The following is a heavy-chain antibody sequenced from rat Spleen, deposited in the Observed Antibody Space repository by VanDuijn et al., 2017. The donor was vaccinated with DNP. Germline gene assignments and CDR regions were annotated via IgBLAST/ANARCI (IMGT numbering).Heavy chain of an antibody. CDR3: ARDLHFGYNYAFDY. Sequence: EVQLVESGGGLVQPGRSLKISCAASGFTFSFYGMAWVRQAPKKGLEWVATISTSGDTSYYRDSVKGRFTLSRDNAKDTQYLHMDSLRSEDTATYYCARDLHFGYNYAFDYWGQGVMVSVSS. V-gene: IGHV5S13*01. D-gene: IGHD1-4*01. CDR2: ISTSGDTS. CDR1: GFTFSFYG. J-gene: IGHJ2*01.